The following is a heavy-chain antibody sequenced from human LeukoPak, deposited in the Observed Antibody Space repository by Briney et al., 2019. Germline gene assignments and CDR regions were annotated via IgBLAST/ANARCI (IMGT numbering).Heavy chain of an antibody. D-gene: IGHD3-22*01. Sequence: GGSLRLSCAASGFTFSSYAMSWVRQAPGEGLEWVSAISGSGGSTYYADSVKGRFTISRDNSKNTLYLQMNSLRAEDTAVYYCAPSSGVFTMLVVGLDIWGQGTMVTVSS. CDR2: ISGSGGST. CDR3: APSSGVFTMLVVGLDI. CDR1: GFTFSSYA. V-gene: IGHV3-23*01. J-gene: IGHJ3*02.